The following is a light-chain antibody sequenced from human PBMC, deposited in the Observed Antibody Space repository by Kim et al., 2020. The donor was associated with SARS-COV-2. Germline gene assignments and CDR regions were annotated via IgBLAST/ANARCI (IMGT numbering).Light chain of an antibody. CDR1: NSNIGAGYD. CDR3: QSYDSSLSGV. Sequence: GERVTISGTGSNSNIGAGYDLHWYQQLPGTAPKLLIYGNSNRPSGVPDRFSGSKSGTSASLAITGLQAEDEADYYCQSYDSSLSGVFGGGTQLTVL. V-gene: IGLV1-40*01. J-gene: IGLJ3*02. CDR2: GNS.